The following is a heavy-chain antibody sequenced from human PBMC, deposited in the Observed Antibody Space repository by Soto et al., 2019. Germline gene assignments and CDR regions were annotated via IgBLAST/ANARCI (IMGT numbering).Heavy chain of an antibody. CDR3: AREAYGLGYYYYYMDV. D-gene: IGHD4-17*01. Sequence: GGSLRLSCAASGFTFSSYSMNWVRQAPGKGLEWVSSISSSSSYIYYADSVKGRFTISRDNAKNSLYLQMNSLRAEDTAVYYCAREAYGLGYYYYYMDVWGKGTTVTVSS. CDR2: ISSSSSYI. V-gene: IGHV3-21*01. J-gene: IGHJ6*03. CDR1: GFTFSSYS.